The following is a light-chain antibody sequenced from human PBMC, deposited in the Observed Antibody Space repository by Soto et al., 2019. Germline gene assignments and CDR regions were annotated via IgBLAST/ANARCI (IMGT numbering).Light chain of an antibody. CDR2: EVT. CDR1: SSNIAIND. J-gene: IGLJ2*01. Sequence: QSVLTQPPSASGTPGQRITMSCSGSSSNIAINDVFWYQQLPGAAPKLILYEVTKRPSGVSNRFSGSKSGNTASLTISGLQTEDDSHYYCCSYASGNTLLFGGGTKLTVL. CDR3: CSYASGNTLL. V-gene: IGLV2-23*02.